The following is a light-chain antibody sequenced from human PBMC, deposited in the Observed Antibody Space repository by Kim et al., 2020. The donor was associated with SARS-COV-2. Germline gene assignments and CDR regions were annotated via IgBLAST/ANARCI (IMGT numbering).Light chain of an antibody. Sequence: IQMTQSPSTLSASVRDRVTISCRASQSLDTLLAWYQQKPGKAPKLLIYQASSLQVGVPSRFSGSGSGAEFTLTISSLQPEDFATYYCQQYIRFPYTFGQGTKLEI. J-gene: IGKJ2*01. CDR3: QQYIRFPYT. V-gene: IGKV1-5*03. CDR2: QAS. CDR1: QSLDTL.